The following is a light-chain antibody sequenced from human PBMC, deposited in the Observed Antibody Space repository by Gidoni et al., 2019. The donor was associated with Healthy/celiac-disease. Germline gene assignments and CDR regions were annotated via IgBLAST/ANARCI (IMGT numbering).Light chain of an antibody. V-gene: IGKV3-20*01. CDR2: GAS. Sequence: EIVLTQSPGTLSLSPGERATLSCRASQSVSSSYLAWYQQKPGQAPRLLIYGASSRATGIPDRFSGSGSGTDFTLTISRLEPEDFAVYYCQQYGSSPRTLGQXTKVEIK. CDR3: QQYGSSPRT. J-gene: IGKJ1*01. CDR1: QSVSSSY.